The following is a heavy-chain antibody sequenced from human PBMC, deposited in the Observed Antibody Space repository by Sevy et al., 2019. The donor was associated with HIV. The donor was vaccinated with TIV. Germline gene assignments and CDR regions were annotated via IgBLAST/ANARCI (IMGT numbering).Heavy chain of an antibody. J-gene: IGHJ4*02. Sequence: GGSLRLSCTASGFTFGDYAMSWFRQAPGKGLEWVGFIRTKAYGGTTEYAASVKGRFTISRDDSKNIAYLQMNSLKTEDTAVYYCAREYYSRAWYGGDFDYWGQGTLVTVSS. D-gene: IGHD6-19*01. CDR1: GFTFGDYA. CDR3: AREYYSRAWYGGDFDY. V-gene: IGHV3-49*03. CDR2: IRTKAYGGTT.